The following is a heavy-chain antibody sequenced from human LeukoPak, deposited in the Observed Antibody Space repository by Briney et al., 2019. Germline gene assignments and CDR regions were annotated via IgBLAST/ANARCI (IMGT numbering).Heavy chain of an antibody. Sequence: GGSLRLSCAASGFTFSNFGMGWVRQAPGKGLECVSPISGSGGSTSYADFVKGRFTISRDNSKNTLYLQMNSLRPEDTAVYYCAKDYGVAFDIWGQGTMVTVSS. CDR2: ISGSGGST. CDR3: AKDYGVAFDI. D-gene: IGHD4-17*01. CDR1: GFTFSNFG. J-gene: IGHJ3*02. V-gene: IGHV3-23*01.